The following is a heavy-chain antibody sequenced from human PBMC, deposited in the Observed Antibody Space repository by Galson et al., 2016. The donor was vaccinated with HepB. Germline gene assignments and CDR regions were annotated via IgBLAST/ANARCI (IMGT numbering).Heavy chain of an antibody. CDR1: GFTFGDFA. Sequence: SLRLSCAASGFTFGDFAMHWLRQAPGEGLEWQAAISSDGTKTFYADSVKDRFSLSRDNSMNTLYLHLNNLSGDDTAVYYCARDRFTHNLRWLQLKSAFDSWGQGTLVTVSS. CDR3: ARDRFTHNLRWLQLKSAFDS. CDR2: ISSDGTKT. D-gene: IGHD5-24*01. V-gene: IGHV3-30*04. J-gene: IGHJ4*02.